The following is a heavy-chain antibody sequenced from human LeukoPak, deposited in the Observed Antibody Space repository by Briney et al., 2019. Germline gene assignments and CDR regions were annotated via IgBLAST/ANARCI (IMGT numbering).Heavy chain of an antibody. CDR2: ITRNSSTI. Sequence: GGSLRLSCVASGFTFSSSEMNWVRQAPGKGLKWISYITRNSSTIYYADSAKGRFTISRDNAKNSLYLQMNSLRAEDTAVYYCARGPAYYYDSSGYCGLFDYWGQGTLVTVSS. D-gene: IGHD3-22*01. CDR3: ARGPAYYYDSSGYCGLFDY. V-gene: IGHV3-48*01. J-gene: IGHJ4*02. CDR1: GFTFSSSE.